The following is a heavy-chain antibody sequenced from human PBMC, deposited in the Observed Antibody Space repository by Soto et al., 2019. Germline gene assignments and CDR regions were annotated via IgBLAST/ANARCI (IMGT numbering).Heavy chain of an antibody. J-gene: IGHJ5*02. CDR3: ATGSLLGYCSGGSCYSRVPWFDP. Sequence: ASVKVSCKVSGYTLTELSMHWVRQAPGKGLEWMGGFDPEDGETIYAQKFQGRVTMTEDTSTDTAYMELSSLRSEDTAVYYCATGSLLGYCSGGSCYSRVPWFDPWGQGTLVTVSS. V-gene: IGHV1-24*01. CDR1: GYTLTELS. CDR2: FDPEDGET. D-gene: IGHD2-15*01.